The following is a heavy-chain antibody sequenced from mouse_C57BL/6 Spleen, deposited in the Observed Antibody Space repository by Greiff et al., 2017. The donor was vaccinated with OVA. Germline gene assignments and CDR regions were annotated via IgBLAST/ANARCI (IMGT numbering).Heavy chain of an antibody. CDR2: IDPGDGDT. D-gene: IGHD2-12*01. Sequence: VQLKESGAEFVRPGASVKLSCTASGFNINDYYMHWVKQRPEQGLEWIGWIDPGDGDTEYAPKFQGKATMTADTSSNTAYLQLSSLTSEDTAVYYCTTPYYSSSYWYFDVWGTGTTVTVSS. J-gene: IGHJ1*03. V-gene: IGHV14-1*01. CDR3: TTPYYSSSYWYFDV. CDR1: GFNINDYY.